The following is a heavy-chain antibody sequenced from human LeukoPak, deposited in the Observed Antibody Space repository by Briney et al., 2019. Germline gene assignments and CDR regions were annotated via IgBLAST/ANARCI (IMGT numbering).Heavy chain of an antibody. J-gene: IGHJ3*02. D-gene: IGHD3-9*01. Sequence: GGSLRLSCAASGFTFSGYSMNWVRQAPGKGLEWVSYIRSSGYPIHYAASVKGRFTISRDNSKNTLYLQMNSLRAEDTAVYYCARDRPYYDILTGYYIGEAFDIWGQGTMVTVSS. CDR1: GFTFSGYS. CDR3: ARDRPYYDILTGYYIGEAFDI. V-gene: IGHV3-48*01. CDR2: IRSSGYPI.